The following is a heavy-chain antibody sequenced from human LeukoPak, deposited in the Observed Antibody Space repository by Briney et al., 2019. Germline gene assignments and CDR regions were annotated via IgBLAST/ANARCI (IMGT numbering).Heavy chain of an antibody. Sequence: SETLSLTCTVSGGSISTYYWSWIRQPPGKGLEWIGYISYSGSTNYNPSLKSRVSISVETSKNQFSLKLSSVTAADTAVYYCARGNWNYASFWFDPWGQGTLVTVSS. CDR1: GGSISTYY. D-gene: IGHD1-7*01. CDR2: ISYSGST. V-gene: IGHV4-59*01. CDR3: ARGNWNYASFWFDP. J-gene: IGHJ5*02.